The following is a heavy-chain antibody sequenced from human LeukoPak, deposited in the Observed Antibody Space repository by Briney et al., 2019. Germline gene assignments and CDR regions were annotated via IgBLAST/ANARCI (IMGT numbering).Heavy chain of an antibody. CDR2: IYYSGST. CDR3: ARLRGYSYDIDY. D-gene: IGHD5-18*01. V-gene: IGHV4-61*05. J-gene: IGHJ4*02. CDR1: GGSISSSSYY. Sequence: KSSETLSLTCTVSGGSISSSSYYWSWIRQPPGKGLEWIGYIYYSGSTNYNPSLKSRVTISVDTSKNQFSLKLSSVTAADTAVYYCARLRGYSYDIDYWGQGTLVTVSS.